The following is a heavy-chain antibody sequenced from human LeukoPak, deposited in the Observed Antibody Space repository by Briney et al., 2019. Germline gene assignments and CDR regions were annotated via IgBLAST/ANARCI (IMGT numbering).Heavy chain of an antibody. D-gene: IGHD4-17*01. CDR2: IRYDGSNK. Sequence: GGSLRLSCAASGFTFSSYGIHWVRQAPGNGLEWVTFIRYDGSNKYYADSVKGRFTISRDNSNNTLYLQMNSLRAEDTAIYYCAKWGHDYGDYGPMSRPYYYYMDVWGKGTTVTISS. J-gene: IGHJ6*03. V-gene: IGHV3-30*02. CDR3: AKWGHDYGDYGPMSRPYYYYMDV. CDR1: GFTFSSYG.